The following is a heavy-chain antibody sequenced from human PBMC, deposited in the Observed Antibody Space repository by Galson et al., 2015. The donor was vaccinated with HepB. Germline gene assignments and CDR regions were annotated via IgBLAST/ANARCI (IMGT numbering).Heavy chain of an antibody. J-gene: IGHJ4*02. CDR3: ARGAGPMVRGVLDY. D-gene: IGHD3-10*01. Sequence: SLRLSCAASTFTFSSYSMNWVRQAPGKGLEWVSSMSYSGNSKYYADSVKGRFTISRDNAKKSLYLQMNSLRPEDTAVYYCARGAGPMVRGVLDYWGQGTLVTVSS. CDR2: MSYSGNSK. CDR1: TFTFSSYS. V-gene: IGHV3-21*01.